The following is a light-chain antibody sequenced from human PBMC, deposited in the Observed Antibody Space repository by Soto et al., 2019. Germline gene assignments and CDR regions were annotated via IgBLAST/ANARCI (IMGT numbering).Light chain of an antibody. J-gene: IGLJ1*01. Sequence: QSALTQPASVSGSPGQSITISCTGTSSDVGSYNLVSWYQQHPGKAPKLMIYEDNKRPSGVSNRFSVSKSGYTASLTISGLQAEDEADYYCCPYARTSTYVFGSGTKVTVL. CDR2: EDN. CDR1: SSDVGSYNL. CDR3: CPYARTSTYV. V-gene: IGLV2-23*01.